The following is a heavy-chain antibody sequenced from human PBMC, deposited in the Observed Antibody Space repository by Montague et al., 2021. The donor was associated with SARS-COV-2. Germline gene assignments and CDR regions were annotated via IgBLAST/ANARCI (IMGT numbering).Heavy chain of an antibody. Sequence: SETLSLTCTVSDGSITSYYWSWVRQPPEKEMEWIGYVFHTGAAVYNPSLVGRVTMSVDTPKSQFSLRLNSVTAADTAVYYCARYGSTEARNAFHVWGKGTMVTVSS. CDR2: VFHTGAA. V-gene: IGHV4-59*12. J-gene: IGHJ3*01. CDR3: ARYGSTEARNAFHV. D-gene: IGHD4-17*01. CDR1: DGSITSYY.